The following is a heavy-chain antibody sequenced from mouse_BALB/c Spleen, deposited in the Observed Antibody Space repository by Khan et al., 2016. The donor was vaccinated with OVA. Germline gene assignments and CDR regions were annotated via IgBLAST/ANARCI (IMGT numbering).Heavy chain of an antibody. CDR1: GYSITSGYA. CDR2: ISYSGGT. D-gene: IGHD1-1*01. CDR3: ARGNYYGYYFDY. V-gene: IGHV3-2*02. Sequence: EVQLQESGPGLVKPSQSLYLTCTVTGYSITSGYAWNWIRKFPGNKLEWMGYISYSGGTSYNPSFKSRISITRDTSKNQFFLQLNSVTTEDTATDYCARGNYYGYYFDYWGQGTTLTVSS. J-gene: IGHJ2*01.